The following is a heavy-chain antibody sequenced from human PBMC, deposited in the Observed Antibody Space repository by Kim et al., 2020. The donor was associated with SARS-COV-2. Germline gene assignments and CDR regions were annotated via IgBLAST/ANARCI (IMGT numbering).Heavy chain of an antibody. Sequence: GGSLRLSCAASGFTFSSYAMHWVRQAPGKGLEWVAVISYDGSNKYYADSVKGRFTISRDNSKNTLYLQMNSLRAEDTAVYYCARGKVGKYYYGMDVWGQGTTVTVSS. V-gene: IGHV3-30*04. J-gene: IGHJ6*02. CDR2: ISYDGSNK. CDR3: ARGKVGKYYYGMDV. CDR1: GFTFSSYA.